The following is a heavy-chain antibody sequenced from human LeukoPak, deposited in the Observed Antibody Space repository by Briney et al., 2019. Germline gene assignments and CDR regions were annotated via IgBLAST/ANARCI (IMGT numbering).Heavy chain of an antibody. J-gene: IGHJ4*02. CDR3: AKAEYSSSWYVLDY. CDR2: ISASGGST. D-gene: IGHD6-13*01. Sequence: GGSLRLSCVASGFTFSSYAMNWVRQAPGKGLEWVSGISASGGSTYYAGSVKGRFTISRDNSKNTLYLQMNSLRAEDTAVYYCAKAEYSSSWYVLDYWGQGTLVTVSS. CDR1: GFTFSSYA. V-gene: IGHV3-23*01.